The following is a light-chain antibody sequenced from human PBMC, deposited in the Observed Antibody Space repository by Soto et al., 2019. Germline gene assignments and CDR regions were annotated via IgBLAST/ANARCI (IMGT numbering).Light chain of an antibody. CDR1: SGSIASNY. J-gene: IGLJ1*01. CDR3: QSYDSSNHHGV. V-gene: IGLV6-57*03. Sequence: NFMLTQPHSVSESPGKTVTISCTRSSGSIASNYVQWYQQRPGSAPTTVIYEDNQRPSGVPDRFSGSIDSSSNSASLTISGLKTEDEADYYSQSYDSSNHHGVFGTGTKVTVL. CDR2: EDN.